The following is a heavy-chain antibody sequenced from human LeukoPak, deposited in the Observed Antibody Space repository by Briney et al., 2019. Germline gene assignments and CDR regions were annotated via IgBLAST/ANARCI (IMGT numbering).Heavy chain of an antibody. CDR3: ARRVNNYFDY. D-gene: IGHD2-21*01. V-gene: IGHV3-21*01. CDR1: GFTFRSYN. Sequence: GGSLRLSCAASGFTFRSYNMIWVRQAPGKGLEWVSSISSSSSYIYYADSVKGRFTISRDNAKNSLYLQMNSLRAEDTAVYYCARRVNNYFDYWGQGTLVTVSS. J-gene: IGHJ4*02. CDR2: ISSSSSYI.